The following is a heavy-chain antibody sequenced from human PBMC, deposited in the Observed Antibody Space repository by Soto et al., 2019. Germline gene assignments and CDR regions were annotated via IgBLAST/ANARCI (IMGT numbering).Heavy chain of an antibody. Sequence: QVQLVESGGGVVQPGRSLRLSCAASGFTFSSYGMHWVRQAPGKGLEWVAVISYGGSNKYYADSEKGRFTISRDNSKNTLYLQVNSLRAEDTAVYYCAKDGGMARNNYSFDYWGQGTLVTVSS. CDR2: ISYGGSNK. J-gene: IGHJ4*02. CDR3: AKDGGMARNNYSFDY. D-gene: IGHD1-1*01. V-gene: IGHV3-30*18. CDR1: GFTFSSYG.